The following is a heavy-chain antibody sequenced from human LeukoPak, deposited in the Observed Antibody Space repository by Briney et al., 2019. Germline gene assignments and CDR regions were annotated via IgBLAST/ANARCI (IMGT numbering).Heavy chain of an antibody. V-gene: IGHV3-33*06. J-gene: IGHJ4*02. CDR3: AKDHGSSWYYFDY. CDR2: IWYDGSNK. Sequence: GGSLRLSCAASGFTFSSYGMHWVRQAPGKGLEWVAVIWYDGSNKYYADSVKGRFTISRDNSKNMLYLQMNSLRAEDTAVYYCAKDHGSSWYYFDYWGQGTLVTVSS. D-gene: IGHD6-13*01. CDR1: GFTFSSYG.